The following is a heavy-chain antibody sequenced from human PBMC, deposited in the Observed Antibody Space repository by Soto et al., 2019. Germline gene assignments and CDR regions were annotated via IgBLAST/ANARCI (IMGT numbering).Heavy chain of an antibody. Sequence: GGSLRLSCAASGFTFSTYAMAWVRQAPGKGLEWVSGVSASGLNTDYADPVKGRFYISRDNSKNTVSLHMNSLRAEDTALYYCAKDPPRRISRYFFDDWLQGTPVPVS. V-gene: IGHV3-23*01. D-gene: IGHD2-15*01. CDR1: GFTFSTYA. CDR3: AKDPPRRISRYFFDD. J-gene: IGHJ4*02. CDR2: VSASGLNT.